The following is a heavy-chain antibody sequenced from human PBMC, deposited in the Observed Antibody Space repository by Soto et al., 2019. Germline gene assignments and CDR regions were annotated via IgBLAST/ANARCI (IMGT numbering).Heavy chain of an antibody. CDR2: VYYNGNT. CDR3: ARRPGAVNLDY. CDR1: GGSITTNSFY. D-gene: IGHD6-19*01. J-gene: IGHJ4*02. V-gene: IGHV4-39*01. Sequence: QLQLQESGPGLVKPSETLSLTCTVSGGSITTNSFYWGWIRQPPGKGLEWIGKVYYNGNTYYSPSLKSRVTIPRDASKNQLALKLSAVTAGDSAVYYCARRPGAVNLDYWGQGVLVTVSS.